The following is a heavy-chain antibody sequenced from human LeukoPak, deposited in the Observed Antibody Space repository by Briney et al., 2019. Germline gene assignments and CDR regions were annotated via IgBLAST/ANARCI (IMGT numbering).Heavy chain of an antibody. V-gene: IGHV1-18*01. CDR1: GYSFTSFG. CDR3: VRDLGVDTSMIFFDF. D-gene: IGHD3/OR15-3a*01. Sequence: ASVKVSCKASGYSFTSFGISWVRQAPGQGLEWMGWISAYNDNRRSAQKFQGRVTMTTDTSTSTAYMELRSLRFDDTAVFYCVRDLGVDTSMIFFDFWGQGTLVTVSS. J-gene: IGHJ4*02. CDR2: ISAYNDNR.